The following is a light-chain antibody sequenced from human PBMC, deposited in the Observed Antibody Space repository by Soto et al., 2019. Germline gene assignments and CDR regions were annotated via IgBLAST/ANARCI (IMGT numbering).Light chain of an antibody. CDR1: SSNVGRNY. V-gene: IGLV1-51*01. Sequence: QSVLTQPPSVSAAPGQTVTISCSGSSSNVGRNYVTWYQKLPGTAPKLLIYDNDRRPSGIPDRFSGSKSGTSATLDITGLQTGDEAHYYCGTWDSSLSTGVFGGGTQLTVL. J-gene: IGLJ2*01. CDR2: DND. CDR3: GTWDSSLSTGV.